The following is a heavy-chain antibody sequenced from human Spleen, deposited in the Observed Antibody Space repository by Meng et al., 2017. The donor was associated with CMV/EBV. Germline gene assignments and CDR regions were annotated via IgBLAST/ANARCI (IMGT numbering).Heavy chain of an antibody. D-gene: IGHD3-22*01. V-gene: IGHV4-30-4*01. Sequence: QVQLQESGPGLVKTSQTLSLTCPVSGDYTRNGNYYWSWIRQPPGKGLEWIGYMYNSENKYFNPSLKSRVAMSLDTSNNQFSLRLSSVTAADTAVYYCAATSGYYPTIDYWGQGTLVTVSS. CDR2: MYNSENK. J-gene: IGHJ4*02. CDR1: GDYTRNGNYY. CDR3: AATSGYYPTIDY.